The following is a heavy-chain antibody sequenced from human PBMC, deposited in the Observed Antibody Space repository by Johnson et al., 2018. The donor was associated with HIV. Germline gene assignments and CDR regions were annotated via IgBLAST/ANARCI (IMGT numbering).Heavy chain of an antibody. CDR1: GFTFSDYY. J-gene: IGHJ3*02. D-gene: IGHD2-2*01. V-gene: IGHV3-11*04. CDR3: ATVPLCFFTTCYARGACDI. Sequence: QVQLVESGGGLVQPGGSLRLSCAASGFTFSDYYMSWIRQAPGKGLEWVSYISSSGSTIYYADSVKGRFTISRDNAKNSLYLQMNSLRAEDTAVDYCATVPLCFFTTCYARGACDIWGQGTMVTVSS. CDR2: ISSSGSTI.